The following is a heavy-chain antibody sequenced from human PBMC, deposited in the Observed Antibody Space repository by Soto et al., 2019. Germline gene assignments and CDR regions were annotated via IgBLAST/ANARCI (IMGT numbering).Heavy chain of an antibody. CDR3: ARHDGPISSGWSDYYYYYGMDV. Sequence: SETLSLTCTVSGGSISSSSYYWGWIRQPPGKGLEWIGSIYYSGSTYYNPSLKSRVTISVDTSKNQFSLKLSSVTAADTAVYYCARHDGPISSGWSDYYYYYGMDVWGQGTTVTVSS. V-gene: IGHV4-39*01. D-gene: IGHD6-19*01. CDR1: GGSISSSSYY. CDR2: IYYSGST. J-gene: IGHJ6*02.